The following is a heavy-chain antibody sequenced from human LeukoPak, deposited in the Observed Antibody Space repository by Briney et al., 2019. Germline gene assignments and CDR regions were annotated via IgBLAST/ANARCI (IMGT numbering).Heavy chain of an antibody. Sequence: ASVKVSCKASGYTFTSYGISWVRQAPGQGLEWMGWINPNSGGTNYAQKFQGRVTMTRDTSISTAYMELSRLRSDDTAVYYCARGTGDYGDWYYFDYWGQGALVTVSS. J-gene: IGHJ4*02. CDR2: INPNSGGT. CDR1: GYTFTSYG. D-gene: IGHD4-17*01. CDR3: ARGTGDYGDWYYFDY. V-gene: IGHV1-2*02.